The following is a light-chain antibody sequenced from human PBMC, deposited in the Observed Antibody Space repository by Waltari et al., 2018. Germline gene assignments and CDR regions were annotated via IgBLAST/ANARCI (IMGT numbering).Light chain of an antibody. V-gene: IGKV1-17*03. Sequence: DIQMTQSPSSWSASVGDRVTITCRSSQTVSSYLAWYQQKPGKVPQLLIYGASYLQSGVPSRFSGSGSGTEFTLTISSLQPEDFATYYCQQHKSRPFTFGPGTKLDIK. CDR1: QTVSSY. J-gene: IGKJ3*01. CDR2: GAS. CDR3: QQHKSRPFT.